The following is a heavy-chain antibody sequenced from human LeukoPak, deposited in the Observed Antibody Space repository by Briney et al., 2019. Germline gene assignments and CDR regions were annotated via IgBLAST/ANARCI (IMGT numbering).Heavy chain of an antibody. Sequence: GGSLRLSCVGSGFTFTTYWMSWVRQAPGKGLEWVSAISGSGGSTYYADSVKGRFTISRDNAKNTLYLQMNSLRAEDTAVYYCARDRVPFEPDSNFDYWGQGTLVTVSS. J-gene: IGHJ4*02. D-gene: IGHD1-14*01. V-gene: IGHV3-23*01. CDR1: GFTFTTYW. CDR2: ISGSGGST. CDR3: ARDRVPFEPDSNFDY.